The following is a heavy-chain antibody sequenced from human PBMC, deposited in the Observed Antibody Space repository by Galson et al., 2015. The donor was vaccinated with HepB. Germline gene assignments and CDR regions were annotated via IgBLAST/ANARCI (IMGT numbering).Heavy chain of an antibody. Sequence: SLRLSCAASGFTFSSYWMSWVRQAPGKGLEWVANIKQDGSEKYYVDSVKGRFTISRDNAKNSLYLQMNSLRAEDTAVYYCAVEMATIVPLDFDYWGQGTLVTVSS. J-gene: IGHJ4*02. CDR2: IKQDGSEK. V-gene: IGHV3-7*03. CDR3: AVEMATIVPLDFDY. D-gene: IGHD5-24*01. CDR1: GFTFSSYW.